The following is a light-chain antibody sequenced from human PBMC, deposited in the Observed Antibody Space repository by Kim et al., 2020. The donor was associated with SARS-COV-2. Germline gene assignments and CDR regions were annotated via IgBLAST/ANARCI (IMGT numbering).Light chain of an antibody. J-gene: IGKJ2*01. CDR1: RFISTN. CDR3: QQYNNWPPNT. Sequence: VLTQSPATLSVSPGDTATLSCGASRFISTNLAWYQQKPGQAPRLLIYSTSTRATGIPARFSGSGSGTDFTLTISSLQSEDFAVYYCQQYNNWPPNTFGQGTKLEI. V-gene: IGKV3-15*01. CDR2: STS.